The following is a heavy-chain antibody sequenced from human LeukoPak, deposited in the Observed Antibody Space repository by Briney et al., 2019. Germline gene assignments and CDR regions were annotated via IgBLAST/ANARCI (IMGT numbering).Heavy chain of an antibody. V-gene: IGHV3-73*01. D-gene: IGHD3-10*02. Sequence: GGSLRLSCAASGFTFSGSAMHWVRQASGKGLEWVGRIRSKANSYATAYAASVKGRFTISRDDSKNTAYLRMNSLKTEDTAVYYCTRPIGDYVGSGYYYYYMDVWGKGTTVTVSS. CDR2: IRSKANSYAT. CDR3: TRPIGDYVGSGYYYYYMDV. CDR1: GFTFSGSA. J-gene: IGHJ6*03.